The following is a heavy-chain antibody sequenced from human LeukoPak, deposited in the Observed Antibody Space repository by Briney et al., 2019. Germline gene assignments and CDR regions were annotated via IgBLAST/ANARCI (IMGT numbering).Heavy chain of an antibody. V-gene: IGHV3-23*01. D-gene: IGHD2-2*02. J-gene: IGHJ5*02. CDR3: AKDGVVPAAIHWGNWFDP. CDR1: GFTFSSYA. Sequence: GGSLRPSCAASGFTFSSYAMSWVRQAPGKGLGWVSAISGSGGSTYYADSVKGRFTISRDNSKNTLYLQMNSLRAEDTAVYYCAKDGVVPAAIHWGNWFDPWGQGTLVTVSS. CDR2: ISGSGGST.